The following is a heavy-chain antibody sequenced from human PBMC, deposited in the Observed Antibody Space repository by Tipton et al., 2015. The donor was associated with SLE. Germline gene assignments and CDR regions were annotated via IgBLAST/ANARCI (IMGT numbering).Heavy chain of an antibody. V-gene: IGHV1-8*01. J-gene: IGHJ3*02. CDR2: MNPNSGNT. Sequence: QLVQSGAEVKKPGASVKVSCKASGYTFTSYDINWVRQATGQGLEWMGWMNPNSGNTGYAQKFQGRVTMTRNTSINTAYMELGSLRAEDMAVYYCARDGEDAFDIWGQGTMVTVYS. CDR3: ARDGEDAFDI. CDR1: GYTFTSYD. D-gene: IGHD3-10*01.